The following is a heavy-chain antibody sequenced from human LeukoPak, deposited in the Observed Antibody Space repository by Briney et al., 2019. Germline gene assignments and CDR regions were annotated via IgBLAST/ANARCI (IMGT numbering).Heavy chain of an antibody. V-gene: IGHV1-18*01. CDR1: GYTFTSYG. D-gene: IGHD6-19*01. CDR3: ARDSSSFSRQWLARGLFDY. Sequence: GASVKVSCKASGYTFTSYGISWVRQAPGQGLEWMGWISAYNGNTNYAQKLQGRVTMTTDTSTSIAYMELRSLRSDDTAVYYRARDSSSFSRQWLARGLFDYWGQGTLVTVSS. CDR2: ISAYNGNT. J-gene: IGHJ4*02.